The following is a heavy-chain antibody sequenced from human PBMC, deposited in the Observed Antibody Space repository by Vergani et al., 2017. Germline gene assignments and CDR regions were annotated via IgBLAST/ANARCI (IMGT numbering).Heavy chain of an antibody. V-gene: IGHV1-18*01. CDR2: ISAYNGNT. CDR1: GYTFTSYG. CDR3: ASFYRGYDQLKAHRYGMDV. D-gene: IGHD5-12*01. J-gene: IGHJ6*02. Sequence: QVQLVQSGAEVKKPGASVKVSCKASGYTFTSYGISWVRQAPGQGLEWMGWISAYNGNTNYAQKLQGRVTMTTDTSTSTAYMELRSLGSDDPAVYYCASFYRGYDQLKAHRYGMDVWGQGTTVTVSS.